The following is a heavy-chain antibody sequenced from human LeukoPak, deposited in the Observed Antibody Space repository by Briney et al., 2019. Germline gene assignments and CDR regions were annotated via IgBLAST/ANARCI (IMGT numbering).Heavy chain of an antibody. V-gene: IGHV3-21*01. CDR2: ISSSSSYI. CDR3: ARDPGVVIAIPYYFDY. Sequence: GGSLRLSCAASGFTFSSYSMNWVRQAPGKGLEWVSSISSSSSYIYYADSVKGRFTISRDNAKNSLYLQMNSLRAEDTAVYYCARDPGVVIAIPYYFDYWGQGTLVTVSS. CDR1: GFTFSSYS. D-gene: IGHD2-21*01. J-gene: IGHJ4*02.